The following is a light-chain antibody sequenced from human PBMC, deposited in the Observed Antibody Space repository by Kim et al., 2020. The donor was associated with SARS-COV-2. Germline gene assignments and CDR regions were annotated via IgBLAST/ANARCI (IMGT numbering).Light chain of an antibody. Sequence: APLGETVTITLRASVEIFDGVAWYQHKPHRAPQLLISEASTVQSGVPSKFSGSGSVTDFTLSISSLQPEEFVTYFCLQRCVFPTHFGGGT. CDR3: LQRCVFPTH. J-gene: IGKJ4*01. CDR1: VEIFDG. V-gene: IGKV1-12*01. CDR2: EAS.